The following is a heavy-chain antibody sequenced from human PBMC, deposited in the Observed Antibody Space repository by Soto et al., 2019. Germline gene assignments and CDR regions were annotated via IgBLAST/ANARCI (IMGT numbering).Heavy chain of an antibody. CDR2: ISGGSSYT. D-gene: IGHD3-10*01. J-gene: IGHJ4*02. Sequence: QVQLVESGGGLVKPGGSLRLSCAASGFSLGDSYMSWIRQSAGKGLEWLSYISGGSSYTKYAESVKGRFTISRDNARRSLFLQVNGLRAHDTAIYYCAKTRVADSGYYFDHWGQGTMVTVSS. CDR1: GFSLGDSY. V-gene: IGHV3-11*05. CDR3: AKTRVADSGYYFDH.